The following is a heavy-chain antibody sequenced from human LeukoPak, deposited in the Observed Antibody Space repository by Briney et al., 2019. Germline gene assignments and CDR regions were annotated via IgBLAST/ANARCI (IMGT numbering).Heavy chain of an antibody. CDR3: AKVRVGTAHFDY. D-gene: IGHD2-15*01. V-gene: IGHV1-69*05. CDR1: GGTFSSYA. J-gene: IGHJ4*02. CDR2: IIPIFGTA. Sequence: ASVKVSCKASGGTFSSYAISWVRQAPGQGLEWMGGIIPIFGTANYAQKFQGRVTITTDESTSTAYMELSSLRPEDTAVYYCAKVRVGTAHFDYWGQGTLVTVSS.